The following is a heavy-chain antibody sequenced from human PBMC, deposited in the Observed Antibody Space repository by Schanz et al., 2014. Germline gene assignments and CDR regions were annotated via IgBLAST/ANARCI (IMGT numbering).Heavy chain of an antibody. CDR3: ARNYGGHSEESDRYGMDV. CDR1: GFTFSSYS. J-gene: IGHJ6*02. CDR2: ISSSSSTI. D-gene: IGHD4-17*01. Sequence: EVQLVESGGGLVQPGGSLRLSCAASGFTFSSYSMNWVRQAPGKGLEWVSYISSSSSTIYYADSVKGRFTISRDNAKNSLYLQMNSLRDEDTAVYYCARNYGGHSEESDRYGMDVWGQGTTVTVSS. V-gene: IGHV3-48*02.